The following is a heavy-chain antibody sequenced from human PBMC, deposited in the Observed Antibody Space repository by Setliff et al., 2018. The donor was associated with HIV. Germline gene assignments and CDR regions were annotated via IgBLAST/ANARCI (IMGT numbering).Heavy chain of an antibody. CDR2: IHTSGST. J-gene: IGHJ4*02. Sequence: SETLSLTCTVSGGSISSGSYYWSWIRQPAGKGLEWIGQIHTSGSTKYNPSLKSRVTISADTSKNQFSLNLSSVTAAETAVYYCARVGYHGSGRYSFDYWGQGTLVTVSS. CDR3: ARVGYHGSGRYSFDY. CDR1: GGSISSGSYY. V-gene: IGHV4-61*09. D-gene: IGHD3-10*01.